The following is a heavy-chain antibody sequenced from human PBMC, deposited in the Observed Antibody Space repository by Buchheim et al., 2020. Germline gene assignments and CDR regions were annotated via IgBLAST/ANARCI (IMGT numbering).Heavy chain of an antibody. V-gene: IGHV3-33*01. CDR2: IWYDGTNK. CDR1: GFTFSTYG. Sequence: QVQVVESGGGVVQPGRSLRLSCAASGFTFSTYGMHWVRQAPGQGLGWVAAIWYDGTNKYYADSVQGRFTLSRDNSKNRLYLQMNSLRAEDTAVYYCARDRDAYDGYFYYSLDVWGQGTT. CDR3: ARDRDAYDGYFYYSLDV. J-gene: IGHJ6*02. D-gene: IGHD5-24*01.